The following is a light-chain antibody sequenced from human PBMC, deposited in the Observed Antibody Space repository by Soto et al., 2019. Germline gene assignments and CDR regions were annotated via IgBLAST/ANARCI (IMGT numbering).Light chain of an antibody. V-gene: IGLV2-8*01. Sequence: QSVLTQPPSASGSPGQSVTISCTGTSSDIDDYTCVSWYQQHPGKAPKFIIYEVSKRPSGVPDRFSGSKSGNTASLTISGLLAEDEADYYCSSYAGSNNLVFGGGTKGTVL. J-gene: IGLJ3*02. CDR3: SSYAGSNNLV. CDR1: SSDIDDYTC. CDR2: EVS.